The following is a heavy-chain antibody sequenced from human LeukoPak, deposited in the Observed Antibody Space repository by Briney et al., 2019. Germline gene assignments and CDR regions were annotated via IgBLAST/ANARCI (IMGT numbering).Heavy chain of an antibody. CDR3: ARVVDSGSYYEHDY. CDR1: GYSISSGYY. D-gene: IGHD1-26*01. J-gene: IGHJ4*02. Sequence: PSETLSLTCTVSGYSISSGYYWGWIRQPPGKGLERIGSIYHSGSTYYNPSLKSRVTISVDTSKNQFSLKLSSVTAADTAVYYCARVVDSGSYYEHDYWGQGTLVTVSS. V-gene: IGHV4-38-2*02. CDR2: IYHSGST.